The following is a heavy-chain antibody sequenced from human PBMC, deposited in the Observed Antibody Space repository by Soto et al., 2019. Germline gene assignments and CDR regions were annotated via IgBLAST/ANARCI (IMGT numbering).Heavy chain of an antibody. CDR2: ISYDGNRK. CDR3: ARKGYGGRWSLDY. D-gene: IGHD2-15*01. CDR1: GFTFSSYG. Sequence: QVQLVESGGGVVQPGRSLRLSCAASGFTFSSYGMHWARQAPGEGLEWVAVISYDGNRKYYADSVKGRFTISRDFSKNTVDLHMNSLRVEDTAVYFCARKGYGGRWSLDYWGQGILVIVSS. J-gene: IGHJ4*02. V-gene: IGHV3-30*03.